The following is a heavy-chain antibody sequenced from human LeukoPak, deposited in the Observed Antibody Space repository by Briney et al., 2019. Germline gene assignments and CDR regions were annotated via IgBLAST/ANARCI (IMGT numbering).Heavy chain of an antibody. CDR1: GFTFSSYS. J-gene: IGHJ6*03. Sequence: GGSLRLSCAASGFTFSSYSMNWVRQAPGKGLKRVSYISSSSSTIYYADSVKGRFTISRDNAKNTLYLQMNSLRAEDTAVYYCAKVVYLRDIYYYYMDVWGKGTTVTVSS. CDR3: AKVVYLRDIYYYYMDV. CDR2: ISSSSSTI. V-gene: IGHV3-48*01. D-gene: IGHD2-15*01.